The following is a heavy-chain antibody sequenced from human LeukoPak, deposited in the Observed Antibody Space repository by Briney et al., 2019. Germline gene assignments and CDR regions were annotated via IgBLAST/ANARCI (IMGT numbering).Heavy chain of an antibody. Sequence: SETLSLTCGVSDYSITTGYYWGWIRQPPGKGLEWIGGIYHSGNTYYNPSLKSRVAISVDTSKNQFSLRLSSVTAADTAVYYCARGLGLTAVTEYYFDYWGQGTLVTVSS. J-gene: IGHJ4*02. CDR1: DYSITTGYY. CDR3: ARGLGLTAVTEYYFDY. D-gene: IGHD4-17*01. V-gene: IGHV4-38-2*01. CDR2: IYHSGNT.